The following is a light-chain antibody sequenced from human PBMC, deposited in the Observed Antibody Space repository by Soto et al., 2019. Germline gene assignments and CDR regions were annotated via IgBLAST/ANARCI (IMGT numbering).Light chain of an antibody. CDR1: SDIVNYNY. CDR3: QSYDSSLSGWV. J-gene: IGLJ3*02. Sequence: QSALTQPASVSGSPGQSITISCTGTSDIVNYNYFSWYQQHPGKAPKLMIYEVINRPSGISNRFSGSKSGNTASLAITGLQAEDEADYYCQSYDSSLSGWVFGGGTKLTVL. V-gene: IGLV2-14*01. CDR2: EVI.